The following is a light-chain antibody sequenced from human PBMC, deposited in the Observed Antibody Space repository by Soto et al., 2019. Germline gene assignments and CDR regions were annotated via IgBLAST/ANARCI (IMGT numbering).Light chain of an antibody. Sequence: QSALTQPPSASGSPGQSVTISCTGTSSDVGSYNFVSWYQHHPGKAPKLIIYEVNKRPSGVPNRFSGSKSGSTASLTVSGLQTEDEADYYCNSYAGSNPYIFGTGTKLTVL. CDR1: SSDVGSYNF. CDR2: EVN. CDR3: NSYAGSNPYI. V-gene: IGLV2-8*01. J-gene: IGLJ1*01.